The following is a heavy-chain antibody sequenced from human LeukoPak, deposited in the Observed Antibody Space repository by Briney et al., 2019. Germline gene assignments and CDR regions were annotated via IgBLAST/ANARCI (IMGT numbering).Heavy chain of an antibody. CDR3: ARHDCSGTRCYYKSYYYYYGMDV. CDR2: IYPSDSET. D-gene: IGHD2-2*01. Sequence: GEPRNTSGQGPGYSFTSSWIGGVGQMPGKGLEWGGIIYPSDSETRCGTSYQGPFSMSADKSISTTYLQWSSLKASDAAIYYCARHDCSGTRCYYKSYYYYYGMDVWGQGTTVTVSS. CDR1: GYSFTSSW. J-gene: IGHJ6*02. V-gene: IGHV5-51*01.